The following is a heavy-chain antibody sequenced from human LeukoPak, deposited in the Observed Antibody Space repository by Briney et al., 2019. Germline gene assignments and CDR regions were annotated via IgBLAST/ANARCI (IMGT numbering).Heavy chain of an antibody. J-gene: IGHJ4*02. CDR2: IYYSGST. Sequence: PSETLSLTCTVSGGSISSYYWSWIRQPPGKGLEWIGFIYYSGSTTYNPSLRSRVTISVDTSKNQFSLKLSSVTSADKAVYYCARGSSGRSDYWGQGTLVTVSS. V-gene: IGHV4-59*01. CDR1: GGSISSYY. D-gene: IGHD6-19*01. CDR3: ARGSSGRSDY.